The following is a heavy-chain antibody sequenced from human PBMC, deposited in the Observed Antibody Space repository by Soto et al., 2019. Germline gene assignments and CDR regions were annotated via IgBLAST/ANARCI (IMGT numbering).Heavy chain of an antibody. CDR2: IYWNDDR. CDR1: GFSLTPSGVG. V-gene: IGHV2-5*01. J-gene: IGHJ3*02. Sequence: SGPTLVNPTQPLTLTCTVSGFSLTPSGVGVGWIRQPPGKALEWLALIYWNDDRRYSPSLKTRLTITKDTSKNQVVLTMINMDPMDSATYYCAHGRGPPIPEYAFDIWGQGTMVTVSS. CDR3: AHGRGPPIPEYAFDI. D-gene: IGHD2-2*02.